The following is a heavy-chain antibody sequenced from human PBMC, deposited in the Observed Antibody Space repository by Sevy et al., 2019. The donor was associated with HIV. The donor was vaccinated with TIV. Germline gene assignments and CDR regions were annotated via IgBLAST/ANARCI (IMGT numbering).Heavy chain of an antibody. V-gene: IGHV3-23*01. D-gene: IGHD3-10*01. CDR2: ISGSGGST. CDR1: GFTFSSYA. CDR3: AKENYYGSGSYYNSGEFDP. Sequence: QLGGSLRLSCAASGFTFSSYAMSWVRQAPGKGLEWVSAISGSGGSTYNADSVKGRFTISRDNSKNTLYLQMNSLRAEDTAVYYCAKENYYGSGSYYNSGEFDPWGQGTLVTVSS. J-gene: IGHJ5*02.